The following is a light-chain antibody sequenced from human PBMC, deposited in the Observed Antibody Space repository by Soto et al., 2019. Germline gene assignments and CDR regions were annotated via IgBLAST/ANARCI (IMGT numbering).Light chain of an antibody. CDR2: AAS. CDR1: HSISNS. Sequence: IQMTQSPSSGSASFGDRVTITCRASHSISNSVNWYQQKSGRAPKVLIYAASYLQSGVPSRFSVNGSGTDFTLTISSMKPEDFATYDCQPSYTTPSFGGGTKVDIK. V-gene: IGKV1-39*01. J-gene: IGKJ4*01. CDR3: QPSYTTPS.